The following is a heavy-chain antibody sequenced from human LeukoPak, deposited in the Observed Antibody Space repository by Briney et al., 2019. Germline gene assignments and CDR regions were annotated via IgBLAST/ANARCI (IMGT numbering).Heavy chain of an antibody. CDR3: ARGPAIVDY. V-gene: IGHV1-24*01. CDR1: GYTLTELS. Sequence: ASVKVSCKVSGYTLTELSMHWVRQAPGEGLEWMGGFDPEDGETIYAQKFQGRVTMTRDTSISTAYMELSRLRSDDTAVYYCARGPAIVDYWGQGTLVTVSS. CDR2: FDPEDGET. D-gene: IGHD2-21*01. J-gene: IGHJ4*02.